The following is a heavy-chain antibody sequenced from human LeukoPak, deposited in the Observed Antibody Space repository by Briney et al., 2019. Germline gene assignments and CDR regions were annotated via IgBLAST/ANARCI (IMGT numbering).Heavy chain of an antibody. V-gene: IGHV3-20*04. CDR1: GFTFDDYG. D-gene: IGHD1-26*01. CDR2: INWNGGSK. Sequence: GGSLRLSCAASGFTFDDYGMSWVRHAPGKGLEWVAGINWNGGSKEYADSVKGRFTISRDNAKNSLYLQMNSLRAEDTALYYCARYPIVGATDPHYYFDYWGQGTLVTVSS. J-gene: IGHJ4*02. CDR3: ARYPIVGATDPHYYFDY.